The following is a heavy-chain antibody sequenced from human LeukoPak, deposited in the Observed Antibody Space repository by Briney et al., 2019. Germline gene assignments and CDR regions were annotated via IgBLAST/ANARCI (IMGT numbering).Heavy chain of an antibody. D-gene: IGHD3-10*01. Sequence: GGSLRLSCAASGFTFSSYEMNWVRQAPGKGLEWVSYISSSGSTIYYADSVKGRFTISRDNAMNSLYLQMNSLRAEDTAVYYCARGAGYYYGSGSYLSYWGQGTLVTVSS. CDR2: ISSSGSTI. J-gene: IGHJ4*02. CDR3: ARGAGYYYGSGSYLSY. V-gene: IGHV3-48*03. CDR1: GFTFSSYE.